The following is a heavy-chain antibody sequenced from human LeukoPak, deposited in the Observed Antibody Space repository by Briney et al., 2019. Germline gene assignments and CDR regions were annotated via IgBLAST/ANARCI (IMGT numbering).Heavy chain of an antibody. D-gene: IGHD3-22*01. J-gene: IGHJ5*02. V-gene: IGHV3-7*01. CDR1: GFASNGQT. CDR3: ARGGFRHFDP. CDR2: IKEDEIEI. Sequence: GGSLRLSCAASGFASNGQTMSWVRQAPGKGLEWVASIKEDEIEIHYVDSVKGRFTISRDNAKDSLYLQMNSLRVEDTAVYYCARGGFRHFDPWGQGTLVTVSS.